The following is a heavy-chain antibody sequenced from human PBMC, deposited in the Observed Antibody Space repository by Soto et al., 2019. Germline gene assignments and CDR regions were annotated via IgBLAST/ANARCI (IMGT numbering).Heavy chain of an antibody. V-gene: IGHV3-30*18. Sequence: GGSLRLSCAASGFTFSSYGMHWVRQAPGKGLEWVAVISYDGSNKYYADSVKGRFTISRDNSKNTLYLQMNSLRAEDTAVYYCAKDRGGTQTPQITIFGVVNPSGYYYGMDVWGQGTTVTVSS. CDR2: ISYDGSNK. CDR3: AKDRGGTQTPQITIFGVVNPSGYYYGMDV. CDR1: GFTFSSYG. J-gene: IGHJ6*02. D-gene: IGHD3-3*01.